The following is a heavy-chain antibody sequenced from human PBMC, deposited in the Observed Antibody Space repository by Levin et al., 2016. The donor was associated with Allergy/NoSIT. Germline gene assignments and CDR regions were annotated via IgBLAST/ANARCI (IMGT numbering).Heavy chain of an antibody. J-gene: IGHJ4*02. V-gene: IGHV3-9*01. CDR2: ISWNSGSI. D-gene: IGHD4/OR15-4a*01. CDR3: AKDLKANSGYFDY. Sequence: WIRQPPGKGLEWVSGISWNSGSIGYADSVKGRFTISRDNAKNSLYLQMNSLRAEDTALYYCAKDLKANSGYFDYWGQGTLVTVSS.